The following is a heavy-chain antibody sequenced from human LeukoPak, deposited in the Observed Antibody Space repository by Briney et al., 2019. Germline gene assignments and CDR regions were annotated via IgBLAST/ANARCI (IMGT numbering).Heavy chain of an antibody. D-gene: IGHD3-22*01. CDR3: ARGGRYYDSSGYYLDWFDP. CDR2: INPSGGST. CDR1: GYTFTGYY. V-gene: IGHV1-46*01. Sequence: ASVKVSCKASGYTFTGYYMHWVRQAPGQGLEWMGIINPSGGSTSYAQKFQGRVTMTRDTSTSTVYMELSSLRSEDTAVYYCARGGRYYDSSGYYLDWFDPWGQGTLVTVSS. J-gene: IGHJ5*02.